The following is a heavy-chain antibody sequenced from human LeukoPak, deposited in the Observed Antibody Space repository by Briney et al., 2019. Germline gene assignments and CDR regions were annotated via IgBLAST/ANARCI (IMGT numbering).Heavy chain of an antibody. J-gene: IGHJ4*02. Sequence: PGGSLRLSCVVSGFTFSRSGMHWVRQAPGKGLEWVTYIHYNGDDKYYADSVKGRFTVSRDNSKHTLFVQMDSLRAEDTAVYHCARQYRADYFDYWGQGTLVTVSS. V-gene: IGHV3-30*02. CDR1: GFTFSRSG. CDR2: IHYNGDDK. D-gene: IGHD4/OR15-4a*01. CDR3: ARQYRADYFDY.